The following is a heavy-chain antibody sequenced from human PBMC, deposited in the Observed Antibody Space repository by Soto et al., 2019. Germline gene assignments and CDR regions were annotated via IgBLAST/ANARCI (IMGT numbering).Heavy chain of an antibody. CDR1: GFSVSNNY. J-gene: IGHJ5*02. CDR2: IHACGST. Sequence: EVQLVETGGGLIQPGGSLRLSCAASGFSVSNNYMSWVRQAPGKGLEWVSIIHACGSTYYADSVKGRFTISRDNSKNTVYLQMNGLRDEYTAMYYCASLAVAEGFDPWGQGTLVTVSS. CDR3: ASLAVAEGFDP. D-gene: IGHD6-19*01. V-gene: IGHV3-53*02.